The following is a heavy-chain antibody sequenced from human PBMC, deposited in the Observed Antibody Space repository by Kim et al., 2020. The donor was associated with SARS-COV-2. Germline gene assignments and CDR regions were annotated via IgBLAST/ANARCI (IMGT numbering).Heavy chain of an antibody. CDR3: VRDGGGTVAVTGPPSYYYGLDV. Sequence: GGSLRPSCAASEFVFSNYWMTWVRQAPGKGLEWVANIKKDGSEKFYVDSVKGRFTISRDNAKRSLFLQLNSLRHEDTAVYYCVRDGGGTVAVTGPPSYYYGLDVWGQGTTVTVSS. J-gene: IGHJ6*02. D-gene: IGHD6-19*01. V-gene: IGHV3-7*01. CDR2: IKKDGSEK. CDR1: EFVFSNYW.